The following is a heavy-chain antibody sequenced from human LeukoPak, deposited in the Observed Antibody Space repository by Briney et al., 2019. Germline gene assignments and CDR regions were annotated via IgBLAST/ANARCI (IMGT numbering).Heavy chain of an antibody. V-gene: IGHV4-34*01. CDR3: ARGREDYYYYGMDV. J-gene: IGHJ6*02. CDR2: INHSGST. Sequence: GSLRLSCAASGFTFSSYSMNWVRQAPGKGLEWIGEINHSGSTNYNPSLKSRITISVDTSKNQFSLKLSSVTAADTAVYYCARGREDYYYYGMDVWGRGTTVTVSS. CDR1: GFTFSSYS.